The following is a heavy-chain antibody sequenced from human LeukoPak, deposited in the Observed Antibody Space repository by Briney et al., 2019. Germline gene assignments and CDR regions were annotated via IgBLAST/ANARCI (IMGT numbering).Heavy chain of an antibody. J-gene: IGHJ3*01. V-gene: IGHV4-4*07. CDR3: ARDIVAASSDGFDV. CDR2: MFANVNA. D-gene: IGHD2-21*01. CDR1: GASVSSLF. Sequence: SESQSLTCRLSGASVSSLFWSWIRQPAGRELEWLGRMFANVNANYNPSLKSRISMSVDTSTSQFSLTLTSVTAADTGIYYCARDIVAASSDGFDVWGQGTTVIVSS.